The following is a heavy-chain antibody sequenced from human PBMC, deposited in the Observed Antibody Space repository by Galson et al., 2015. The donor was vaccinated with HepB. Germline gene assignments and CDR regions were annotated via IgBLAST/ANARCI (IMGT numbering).Heavy chain of an antibody. CDR2: ISSSSSYT. Sequence: SLRLSCAASGFTFSDYYMSWIRQAPGKGLEWVSYISSSSSYTNYADSVKGRFTISRDNAKNSLYLQMNSLRAEDTAVYYCARAVILGTISFDYWGQGTLVTVSS. J-gene: IGHJ4*02. CDR3: ARAVILGTISFDY. V-gene: IGHV3-11*06. D-gene: IGHD5-12*01. CDR1: GFTFSDYY.